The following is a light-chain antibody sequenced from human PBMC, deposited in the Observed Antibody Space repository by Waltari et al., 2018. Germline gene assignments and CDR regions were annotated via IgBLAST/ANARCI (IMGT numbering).Light chain of an antibody. Sequence: SYVLTQPPSVSVAPGQTARITCGGNNIGSKSVHWDQQKPGQAPVLVGYEDSDRPAGIPGRFSGSNSGNTATLTFSRVEAGDEADYYCQVWDSSSDLYVFGTGTKVTVL. CDR2: EDS. J-gene: IGLJ1*01. V-gene: IGLV3-21*02. CDR1: NIGSKS. CDR3: QVWDSSSDLYV.